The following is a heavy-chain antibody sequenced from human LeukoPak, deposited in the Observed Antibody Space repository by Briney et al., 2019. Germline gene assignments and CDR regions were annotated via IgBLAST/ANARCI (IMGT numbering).Heavy chain of an antibody. Sequence: GGSLRLSCAASGFTFRSYSMNWVRQAPGKGLEWVSSISSSSYTYYADSVKGRFTISRDNAKNSLYLQMNSLRAEDTAVYYCARDFGREATGAFDIWGQGTMVTVSS. J-gene: IGHJ3*02. V-gene: IGHV3-21*01. CDR2: ISSSSYT. CDR3: ARDFGREATGAFDI. CDR1: GFTFRSYS. D-gene: IGHD3/OR15-3a*01.